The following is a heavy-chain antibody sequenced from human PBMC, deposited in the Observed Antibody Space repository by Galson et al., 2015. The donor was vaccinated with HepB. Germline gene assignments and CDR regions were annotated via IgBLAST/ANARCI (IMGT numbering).Heavy chain of an antibody. Sequence: PVKLSFKASGYTYTSYAMHWLRRAPGQRLEGMGWITAGNGNTKYSQTFQGRVTITRDTSARTAYMELTSMRSQDTAVYYCARSGGTVVGATHYYYYGMDVWGQGTTVTVSS. J-gene: IGHJ6*02. CDR1: GYTYTSYA. D-gene: IGHD1-26*01. CDR3: ARSGGTVVGATHYYYYGMDV. CDR2: ITAGNGNT. V-gene: IGHV1-3*01.